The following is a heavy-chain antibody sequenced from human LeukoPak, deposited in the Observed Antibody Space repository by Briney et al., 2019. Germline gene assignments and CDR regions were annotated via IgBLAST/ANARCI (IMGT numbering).Heavy chain of an antibody. V-gene: IGHV1-2*02. CDR3: ARDLAGQYCSSTTYCTFIRDTYFDY. CDR2: INPNSGDT. CDR1: GYTFTSYY. Sequence: PGASVKVSCKASGYTFTSYYMHWMRQAPGQGLEWMGWINPNSGDTNYAQKFQGRVTMTRDTSITTAYMELSRLRSDDTAVYYCARDLAGQYCSSTTYCTFIRDTYFDYWGQGTLVTVSS. J-gene: IGHJ4*02. D-gene: IGHD2-2*02.